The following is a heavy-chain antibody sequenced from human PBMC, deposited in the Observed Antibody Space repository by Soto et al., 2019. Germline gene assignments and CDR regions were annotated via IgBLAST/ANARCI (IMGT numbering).Heavy chain of an antibody. V-gene: IGHV3-53*04. D-gene: IGHD3-3*01. J-gene: IGHJ4*02. Sequence: PGGSLRLSCAASGFTVSSNYMGWVRQAPGKGLEWVSVIYSGGSTYYADSVKGRFTISRHNSKNTLYLQMNSLRAEDTAVYYCARGSYDFWSGYSTYWDYWGQGTLVTVSS. CDR1: GFTVSSNY. CDR2: IYSGGST. CDR3: ARGSYDFWSGYSTYWDY.